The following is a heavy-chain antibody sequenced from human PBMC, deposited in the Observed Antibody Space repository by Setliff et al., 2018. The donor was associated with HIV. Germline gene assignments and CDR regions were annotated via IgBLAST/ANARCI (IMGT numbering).Heavy chain of an antibody. J-gene: IGHJ3*02. CDR2: IKQDGSEK. D-gene: IGHD3-10*01. CDR1: GFTLGDYA. Sequence: GGSLRLSCTASGFTLGDYAMSWVRQAPGKGLEWVANIKQDGSEKYYVDSVKGRFTISRDNAKNSLYLQMSGLRVDDTAVYFCARDLDYYGPSEAFDIWGQGTTVTVSS. V-gene: IGHV3-7*01. CDR3: ARDLDYYGPSEAFDI.